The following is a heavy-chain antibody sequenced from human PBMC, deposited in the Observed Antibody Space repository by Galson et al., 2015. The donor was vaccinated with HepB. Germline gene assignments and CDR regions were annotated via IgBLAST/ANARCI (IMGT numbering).Heavy chain of an antibody. CDR3: VKEGAWFGGDWFDP. CDR1: GFIFRHHA. J-gene: IGHJ5*02. Sequence: SLRLSCAGSGFIFRHHAMAWIRQAPGKGLDWVSGINGRGSTTYYSDAVKGRFSISRDNSKNTVFLQMDNLKVDDTATYYCVKEGAWFGGDWFDPWGQGTLVTV. V-gene: IGHV3-23*01. D-gene: IGHD3-16*01. CDR2: INGRGSTT.